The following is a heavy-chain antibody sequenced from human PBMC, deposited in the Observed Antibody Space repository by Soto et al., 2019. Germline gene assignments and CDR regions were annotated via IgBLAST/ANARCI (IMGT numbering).Heavy chain of an antibody. CDR2: FDPEDGET. J-gene: IGHJ6*02. CDR3: ATSVVVTKGYYNYGKDV. D-gene: IGHD2-15*01. Sequence: ASVKVSCKVSGYTLTELSMHWVRQAPGKGLEWMGGFDPEDGETIYAQKFQGRVTMTEDTSTDTAYMELSSLRSEDTAVYYCATSVVVTKGYYNYGKDVWGHGTTVTVSS. V-gene: IGHV1-24*01. CDR1: GYTLTELS.